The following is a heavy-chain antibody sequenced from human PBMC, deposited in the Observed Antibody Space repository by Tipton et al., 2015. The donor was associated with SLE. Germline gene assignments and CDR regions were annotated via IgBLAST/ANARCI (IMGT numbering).Heavy chain of an antibody. Sequence: QSGPEVKKPRESLKISCKASGYSFTLYWIGWVRQMPGKGLEWMGMIFPGDSDTRYNPAFQGQVTISADKSISTAYLQWSSLKASDSAMYYCARPRELWSFDYWGQGSLVTFSS. CDR2: IFPGDSDT. CDR3: ARPRELWSFDY. D-gene: IGHD5-18*01. V-gene: IGHV5-51*03. CDR1: GYSFTLYW. J-gene: IGHJ4*02.